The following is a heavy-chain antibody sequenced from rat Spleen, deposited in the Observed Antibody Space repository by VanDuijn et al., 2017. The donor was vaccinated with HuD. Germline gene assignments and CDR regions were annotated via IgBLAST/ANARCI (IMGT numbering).Heavy chain of an antibody. J-gene: IGHJ3*01. D-gene: IGHD5-1*01. CDR2: MWYDGDT. CDR3: ARAGRNWELAY. CDR1: GFSLTSYN. Sequence: QVQLKESGPGLVQPSQTLSLTCTVAGFSLTSYNVHWVRQPPGKGLEWMGRMWYDGDTAYNSVLKSRLSISRDTSNNQVFLKMNSLQTEDTATYYCARAGRNWELAYWGQGTLVTVSS. V-gene: IGHV2-41*01.